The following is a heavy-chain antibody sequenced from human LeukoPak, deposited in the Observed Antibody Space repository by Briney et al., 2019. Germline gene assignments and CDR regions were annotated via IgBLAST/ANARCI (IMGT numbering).Heavy chain of an antibody. D-gene: IGHD3-10*01. J-gene: IGHJ3*02. Sequence: GASVNVSCKASGYTFTSYAMHWVRQAPVQGIEWMGWIKTNTRNLTYAQGFTGRFVFSLDTSVSTVYLQISSLRAEDTAVYYCAREADYYDAFDIWGQGTMVTVSS. CDR2: IKTNTRNL. CDR1: GYTFTSYA. CDR3: AREADYYDAFDI. V-gene: IGHV7-4-1*02.